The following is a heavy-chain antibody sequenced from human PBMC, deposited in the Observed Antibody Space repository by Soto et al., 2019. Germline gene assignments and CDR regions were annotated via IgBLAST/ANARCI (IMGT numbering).Heavy chain of an antibody. CDR1: GFTFSSYG. V-gene: IGHV3-30*18. CDR3: AKEDSDSSGFYAFDI. D-gene: IGHD3-22*01. CDR2: ISYDGSNK. Sequence: VQLVESGGGLVKPGGSLRLSCAASGFTFSSYGMHWVRQAPGKGLEWVAVISYDGSNKYYADSVKGRFTISRDNSKNTLYLQMNSLRAEDTAVYYCAKEDSDSSGFYAFDIWGQGTMVTVSS. J-gene: IGHJ3*02.